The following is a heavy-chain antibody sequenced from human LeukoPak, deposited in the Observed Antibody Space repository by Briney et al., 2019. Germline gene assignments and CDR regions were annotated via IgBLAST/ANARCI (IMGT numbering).Heavy chain of an antibody. CDR3: AKSPTSSYCSSTSCYPYYYYYMDV. CDR2: IGGSTGNT. Sequence: GGSLRLSCAASGFTFNNYAMTWVRQAPGKGLEWVSVIGGSTGNTYYADSVKGRFTISRDNSKNTLYLQMSGLRAEDTAVYYCAKSPTSSYCSSTSCYPYYYYYMDVWGKGTTVTVSS. V-gene: IGHV3-23*01. D-gene: IGHD2-2*01. J-gene: IGHJ6*03. CDR1: GFTFNNYA.